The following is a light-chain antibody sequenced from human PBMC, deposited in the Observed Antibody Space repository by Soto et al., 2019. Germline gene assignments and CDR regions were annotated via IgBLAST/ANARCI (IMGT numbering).Light chain of an antibody. CDR1: QSVSNY. J-gene: IGKJ5*01. V-gene: IGKV3-11*01. CDR2: DAS. Sequence: EIVLTQSPATLSLSPGERATLSCRASQSVSNYLAWYQQKPGQAPRLLIYDASNRATGIPARFSGSGSGTDFTLTISSLEPEDFADYYCQQRSNWPPSTFGQGTRLEIQ. CDR3: QQRSNWPPST.